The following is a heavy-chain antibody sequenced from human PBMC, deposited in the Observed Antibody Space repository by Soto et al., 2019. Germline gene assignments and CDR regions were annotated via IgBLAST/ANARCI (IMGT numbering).Heavy chain of an antibody. J-gene: IGHJ4*02. Sequence: PSETLSLTCTVSSGSISSYYWSWIRQPPGKGLEWIGYIYYSGSTNYNPSLKSRVTISVDTSKNQFSLKLSSVTAADTAVYYCARSLYYGSSEFDYWGQGTLVTVSS. CDR3: ARSLYYGSSEFDY. V-gene: IGHV4-59*01. CDR2: IYYSGST. D-gene: IGHD3-10*01. CDR1: SGSISSYY.